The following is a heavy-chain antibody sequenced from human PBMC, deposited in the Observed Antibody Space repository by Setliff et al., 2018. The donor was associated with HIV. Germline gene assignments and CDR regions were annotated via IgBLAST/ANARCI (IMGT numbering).Heavy chain of an antibody. V-gene: IGHV3-74*01. D-gene: IGHD6-25*01. CDR2: INNDGSST. CDR3: VGPFGYNGFYI. Sequence: RLSCEASGFTVSSYWMHWVRQAPGKGLVWVSRINNDGSSTTYADSVKGRFTISKDIAKNTLNLQMNSLRAEDTAIYYCVGPFGYNGFYIWGQGTMVTVSS. CDR1: GFTVSSYW. J-gene: IGHJ3*02.